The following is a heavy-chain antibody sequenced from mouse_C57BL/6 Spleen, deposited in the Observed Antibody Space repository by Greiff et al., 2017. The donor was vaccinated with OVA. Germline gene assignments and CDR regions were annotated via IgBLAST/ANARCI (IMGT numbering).Heavy chain of an antibody. J-gene: IGHJ3*01. CDR1: GFNIKNTY. CDR2: IDPANGNP. V-gene: IGHV14-3*01. CDR3: ARETGTEAWCAE. D-gene: IGHD4-1*01. Sequence: EVQLQQSVAELVRPGASVKLSCTASGFNIKNTYMHWVKQRPEQGLEWIGRIDPANGNPKYAPNFQGQATIHADTSSNTAYLQSSSLTSEDTAIYYGARETGTEAWCAEWGQGTLGTVSA.